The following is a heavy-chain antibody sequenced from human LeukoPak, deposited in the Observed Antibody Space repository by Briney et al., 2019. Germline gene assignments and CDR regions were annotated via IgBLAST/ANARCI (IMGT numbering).Heavy chain of an antibody. D-gene: IGHD6-19*01. Sequence: GRSLGLSCAASGFSFSTYTMHWVRQAPGKGLEWVAVISFDGNTKLYADSVKGRFTISRDDSKSTLYLQMNSLRPEDTAVYYCARAGSPTQNWFDPWGQGTLVTVSS. CDR3: ARAGSPTQNWFDP. V-gene: IGHV3-30-3*01. CDR2: ISFDGNTK. CDR1: GFSFSTYT. J-gene: IGHJ5*02.